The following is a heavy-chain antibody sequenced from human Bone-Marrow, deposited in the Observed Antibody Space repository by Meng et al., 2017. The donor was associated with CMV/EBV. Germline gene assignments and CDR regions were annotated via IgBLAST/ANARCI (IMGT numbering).Heavy chain of an antibody. CDR3: AKDLRGYCSSTSCYGGFDP. D-gene: IGHD2-2*01. V-gene: IGHV3-30*02. J-gene: IGHJ5*02. CDR2: IRYDGSNK. CDR1: GFTFSSYG. Sequence: GESLRLSCAASGFTFSSYGMHWVRQAPGKGLEWVAFIRYDGSNKYYADSVKGRFTISRDNSKNTLYLQMNSLRAEDTAVYYCAKDLRGYCSSTSCYGGFDPWGQGTLVTVSS.